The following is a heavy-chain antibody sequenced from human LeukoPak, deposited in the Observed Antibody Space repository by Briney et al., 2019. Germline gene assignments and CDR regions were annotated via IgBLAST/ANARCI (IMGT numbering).Heavy chain of an antibody. V-gene: IGHV3-23*01. D-gene: IGHD4-17*01. Sequence: GGSLRLSCSASGFTFANYAMSWVRQAPGRGLEWVSSISGSGGITYHADSVKGRVTISRDNSKSTVYLQMNSLRAEDTAIYYCAKEGGSGDLDNWGQGTLVTVSS. CDR2: ISGSGGIT. CDR1: GFTFANYA. CDR3: AKEGGSGDLDN. J-gene: IGHJ4*02.